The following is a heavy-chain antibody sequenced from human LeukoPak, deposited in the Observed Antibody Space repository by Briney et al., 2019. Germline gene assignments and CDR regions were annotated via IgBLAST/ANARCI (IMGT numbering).Heavy chain of an antibody. CDR3: ATDYYDSSGYYSAWYFDL. CDR2: ISWNSGSI. V-gene: IGHV3-9*01. J-gene: IGHJ2*01. Sequence: GRSLRLSCAASGFTFDDYAMHWVRHAPGKGLEWVSGISWNSGSIGYADSVKGRFTISRDNAKNSLYLQMNSLRAEDTALYYCATDYYDSSGYYSAWYFDLWGRGTLVTVSS. D-gene: IGHD3-22*01. CDR1: GFTFDDYA.